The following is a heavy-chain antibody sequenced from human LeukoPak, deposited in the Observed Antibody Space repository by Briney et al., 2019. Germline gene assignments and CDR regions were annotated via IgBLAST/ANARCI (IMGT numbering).Heavy chain of an antibody. J-gene: IGHJ4*02. CDR1: GGSISTYY. CDR3: ARGPYSGYTLRPLDY. Sequence: SETLPLTCTVSGGSISTYYWSWLRQSPGKGLEWIGHIYYSGSIKYNPSLKSRVTISLDTSKNQFSLKLTSVIAADTAVYYCARGPYSGYTLRPLDYWGQGTLVTVSS. D-gene: IGHD5-12*01. V-gene: IGHV4-59*01. CDR2: IYYSGSI.